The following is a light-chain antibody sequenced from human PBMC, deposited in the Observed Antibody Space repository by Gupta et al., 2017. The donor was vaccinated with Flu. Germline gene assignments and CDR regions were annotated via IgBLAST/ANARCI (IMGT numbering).Light chain of an antibody. CDR2: RAC. CDR1: QSVSSN. Sequence: EIGITQSPATLSVSPGERATLSRRASQSVSSNFAWYHQKPGQAPRLLICRACSRATGLPARLSGSGSGTEFALTISSRQTVDYAVYYCQHENNWPRTFGQGTKVEIK. CDR3: QHENNWPRT. J-gene: IGKJ1*01. V-gene: IGKV3-15*01.